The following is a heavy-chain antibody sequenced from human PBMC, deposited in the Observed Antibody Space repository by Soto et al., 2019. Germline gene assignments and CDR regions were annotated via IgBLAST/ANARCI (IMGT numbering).Heavy chain of an antibody. CDR1: GFSFSNNW. CDR2: ISADGSDT. V-gene: IGHV3-74*01. J-gene: IGHJ3*01. CDR3: ARFDIAAPPPS. D-gene: IGHD6-13*01. Sequence: EVQLVESGGGLVQPGGSLRLSCVASGFSFSNNWMHWVRHAPGTGPVWVSRISADGSDTHYADSVQGRYTISRDNAKITLYLQMNTLSVEDEAVYYCARFDIAAPPPSWGQGTMVTVSS.